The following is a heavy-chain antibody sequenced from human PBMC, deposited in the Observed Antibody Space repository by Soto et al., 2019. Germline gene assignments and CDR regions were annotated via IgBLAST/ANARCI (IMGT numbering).Heavy chain of an antibody. CDR2: IYYSGST. Sequence: SETLSLTCTVSGGSISSSSYYWGWIRQPPGKGLEWIGSIYYSGSTYYNPSLKSRVTISVDTSKNQFSLKLSSVTAADTAVYYCARCRGAYYFDYWGQGTLVTVSS. CDR3: ARCRGAYYFDY. V-gene: IGHV4-39*01. CDR1: GGSISSSSYY. J-gene: IGHJ4*02.